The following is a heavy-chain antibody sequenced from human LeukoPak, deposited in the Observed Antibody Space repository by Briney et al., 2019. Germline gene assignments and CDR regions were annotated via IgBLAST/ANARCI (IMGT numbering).Heavy chain of an antibody. Sequence: GGSLRLSCAASGFTFSSYAMSWVRQAPGKGLERVSAISGSGGSTYYADSVKGRFTISRDNSKNTLYLQMNSLRAEDTAVYYCTWGDSPDAFDIWGQGTMVTVSS. D-gene: IGHD3-16*01. CDR1: GFTFSSYA. V-gene: IGHV3-23*01. CDR2: ISGSGGST. CDR3: TWGDSPDAFDI. J-gene: IGHJ3*02.